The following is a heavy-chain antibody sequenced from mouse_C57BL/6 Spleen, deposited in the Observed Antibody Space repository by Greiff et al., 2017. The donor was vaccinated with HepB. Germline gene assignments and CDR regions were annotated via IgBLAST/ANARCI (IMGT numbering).Heavy chain of an antibody. D-gene: IGHD4-1*01. J-gene: IGHJ2*01. V-gene: IGHV5-6*01. CDR3: ARQRGKTGTAHYFDY. Sequence: EVQGVESGGDLVKPGGSLKLSCAASGFTFSSYGMSWVRQTPDKRLGWVATISSGGSYTYYPDSVKGRFTIARANATNTLYLQMSSLKTEDTAMYYGARQRGKTGTAHYFDYWGQGTTLTVSS. CDR1: GFTFSSYG. CDR2: ISSGGSYT.